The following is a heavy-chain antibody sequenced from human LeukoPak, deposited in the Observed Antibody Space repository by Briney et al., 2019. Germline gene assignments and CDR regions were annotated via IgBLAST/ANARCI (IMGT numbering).Heavy chain of an antibody. J-gene: IGHJ4*02. CDR2: IIPILGIA. D-gene: IGHD6-6*01. CDR3: ARGFEPRPLDY. V-gene: IGHV1-69*04. CDR1: GGTFSSYA. Sequence: GASVKVSCKASGGTFSSYAISWVRQAPGQGLEWIGRIIPILGIANYAQKFQGRVTITADKSTSTAYMELSSLRSEDTAVYYCARGFEPRPLDYWGQGTLVTVSS.